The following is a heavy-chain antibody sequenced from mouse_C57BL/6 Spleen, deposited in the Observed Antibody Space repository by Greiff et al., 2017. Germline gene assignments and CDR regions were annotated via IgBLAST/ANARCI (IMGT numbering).Heavy chain of an antibody. Sequence: QVQLQQSGPELVKPGASVKISCKASGYAFSSSWMNWVKQRPGKGLEWIGRIYPGDGDTNYNGKFKGKATLTADKSSSTAYMQLSSLTSEDSAVYFCARIYDGHFGYAMDYWGQGTSVTVSS. J-gene: IGHJ4*01. CDR1: GYAFSSSW. V-gene: IGHV1-82*01. CDR2: IYPGDGDT. CDR3: ARIYDGHFGYAMDY. D-gene: IGHD2-3*01.